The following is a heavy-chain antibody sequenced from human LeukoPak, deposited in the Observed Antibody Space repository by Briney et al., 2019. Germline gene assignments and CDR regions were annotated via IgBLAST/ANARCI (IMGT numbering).Heavy chain of an antibody. V-gene: IGHV1-18*01. CDR2: TSAYNGNT. CDR1: GYTFTSYG. CDR3: AGVPTYDSSGYYQYYFDY. Sequence: ASVKVSCKASGYTFTSYGISWVRQAPGQGLEWMGWTSAYNGNTNYAQKLQGRVTMTTDTSTSTAYMELRSLRSDDTAVYYCAGVPTYDSSGYYQYYFDYWGQGTLVTVSS. D-gene: IGHD3-22*01. J-gene: IGHJ4*02.